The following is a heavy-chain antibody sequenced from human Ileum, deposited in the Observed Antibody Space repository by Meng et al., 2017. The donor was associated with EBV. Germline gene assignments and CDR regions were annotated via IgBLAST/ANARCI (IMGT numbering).Heavy chain of an antibody. Sequence: QGELKESGPGLVVPSEPSSLTCAVSGVSFSRSDWWSWVRRPAGKGLECIREYSHNESTNYSQSLKSRVNRSVDKSKNQLSLELNSVSAGDTAVYDCASSDYYRSDYWGQGTLVTVSS. CDR1: GVSFSRSDW. CDR2: YSHNEST. CDR3: ASSDYYRSDY. J-gene: IGHJ4*02. D-gene: IGHD3-22*01. V-gene: IGHV4-4*02.